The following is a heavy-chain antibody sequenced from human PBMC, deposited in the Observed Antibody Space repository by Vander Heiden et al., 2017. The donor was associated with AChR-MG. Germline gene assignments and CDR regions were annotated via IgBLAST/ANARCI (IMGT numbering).Heavy chain of an antibody. J-gene: IGHJ5*02. D-gene: IGHD6-13*01. CDR1: GFTFDDYA. CDR3: AKAHSSSWYNRGGVWFDP. Sequence: EVQLVESGGGLVQPGRSLRLSCAASGFTFDDYAMHWVRQAPGKGLEWVSGISWNSGTIGYADSVKGRFTISRDNAKNSLYLQMNSLRAEDTALYYCAKAHSSSWYNRGGVWFDPWGQGTLVTVSS. V-gene: IGHV3-9*01. CDR2: ISWNSGTI.